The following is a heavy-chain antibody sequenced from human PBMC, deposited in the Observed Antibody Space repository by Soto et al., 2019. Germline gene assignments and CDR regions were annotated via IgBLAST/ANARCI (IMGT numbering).Heavy chain of an antibody. CDR3: AREKTGTEAYYYGMDV. J-gene: IGHJ6*02. D-gene: IGHD1-1*01. CDR2: ISFDGSNK. CDR1: GFTFSNYG. V-gene: IGHV3-30*03. Sequence: GGSLRLSCAASGFTFSNYGMHWVRQAPGKGLEWVAVISFDGSNKYYADSVKGRFTISRDNSKNTLYLQMNSLRPEDTAVYYCAREKTGTEAYYYGMDVWGQGTTVTVSS.